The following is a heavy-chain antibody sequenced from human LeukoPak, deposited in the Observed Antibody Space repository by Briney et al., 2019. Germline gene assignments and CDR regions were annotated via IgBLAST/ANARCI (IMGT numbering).Heavy chain of an antibody. CDR1: GYTFANYG. CDR3: ARESGPILGLWSTVDY. D-gene: IGHD5-18*01. Sequence: ASVKVSCKASGYTFANYGISWVRQAPGQGLEWMGWINTNTGNPTYAQGFTGRFVFSLDTSVSTAYLQISSLKAEDTAIYYCARESGPILGLWSTVDYWGQGTLVTVSS. V-gene: IGHV7-4-1*02. J-gene: IGHJ4*02. CDR2: INTNTGNP.